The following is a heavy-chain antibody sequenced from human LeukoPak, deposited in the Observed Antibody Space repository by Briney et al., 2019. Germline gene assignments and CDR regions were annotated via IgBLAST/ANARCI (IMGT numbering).Heavy chain of an antibody. CDR3: ARHDSRGSYYRD. J-gene: IGHJ4*02. Sequence: GESLKISCQASGYRFRTYWIVWVRQMPGKGLEWMGIVYPDDSDTRYSPSFQGQVTISADKSISTAYLQWSSLKASDTAIYYCARHDSRGSYYRDWAQGTLVTVSS. D-gene: IGHD3-22*01. CDR2: VYPDDSDT. CDR1: GYRFRTYW. V-gene: IGHV5-51*01.